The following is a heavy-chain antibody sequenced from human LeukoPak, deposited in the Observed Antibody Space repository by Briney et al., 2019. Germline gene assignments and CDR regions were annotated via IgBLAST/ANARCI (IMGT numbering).Heavy chain of an antibody. J-gene: IGHJ4*02. D-gene: IGHD2-15*01. Sequence: PSETLSLTCTVSGGSVSGYYWYWIRQPPGKGLEYIGSIYYSGRTYYNPSLKSRVTVSVDTSKNQFSLKMTSVTAADTAVYYCARLEYCSGGSCCLDYWGLGTLVTVSS. V-gene: IGHV4-39*01. CDR1: GGSVSGYY. CDR3: ARLEYCSGGSCCLDY. CDR2: IYYSGRT.